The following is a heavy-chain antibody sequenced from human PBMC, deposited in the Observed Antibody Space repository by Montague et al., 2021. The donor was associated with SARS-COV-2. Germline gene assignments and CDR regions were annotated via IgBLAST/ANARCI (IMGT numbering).Heavy chain of an antibody. V-gene: IGHV4-59*12. J-gene: IGHJ2*01. CDR3: ARDRGWGSRGAGYIDL. Sequence: SETLSLTCSISGGSLSNYYWTWIRQSPGGSLEWIGYVFYSGDTXXXPSXXXRVAIALDTSNNQFSLTLTSVTAADTAIYYCARDRGWGSRGAGYIDLWGRGTLVTVSS. CDR1: GGSLSNYY. D-gene: IGHD2-21*01. CDR2: VFYSGDT.